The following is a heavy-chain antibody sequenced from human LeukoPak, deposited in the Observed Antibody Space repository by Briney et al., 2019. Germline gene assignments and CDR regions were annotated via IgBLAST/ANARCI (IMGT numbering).Heavy chain of an antibody. CDR2: ISCYNGDT. D-gene: IGHD6-19*01. CDR1: GYTFNKYG. V-gene: IGHV1-18*01. CDR3: ARGPSNTSGYYVYHDY. J-gene: IGHJ4*02. Sequence: ASVKVSCKASGYTFNKYGISWVRQAPGQGLEWMGWISCYNGDTRYAQKFQGRVTMTKDTSTSTVHMELRSLRSDDTAVYYCARGPSNTSGYYVYHDYWGQGALVTVSS.